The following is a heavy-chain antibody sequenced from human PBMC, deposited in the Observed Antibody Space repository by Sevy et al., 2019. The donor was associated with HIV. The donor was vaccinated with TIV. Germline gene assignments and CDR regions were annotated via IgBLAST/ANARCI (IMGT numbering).Heavy chain of an antibody. J-gene: IGHJ2*01. CDR3: ARLTDYNYFGYFDL. Sequence: GESLKISCKGSGYSFTSHWIGWVRQMPGKGLEWMGIIWPGDSETRYSPSVQGQLTISADKSISTAYLQWSSLKASDTSTYFCARLTDYNYFGYFDLWGRGTLVTVSS. CDR1: GYSFTSHW. V-gene: IGHV5-51*01. D-gene: IGHD4-4*01. CDR2: IWPGDSET.